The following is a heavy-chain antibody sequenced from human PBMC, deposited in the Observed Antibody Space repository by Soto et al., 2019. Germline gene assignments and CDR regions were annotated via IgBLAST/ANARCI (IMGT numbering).Heavy chain of an antibody. V-gene: IGHV3-13*04. Sequence: GGSLRLSCGASGFTFSSYDMHWVRQATGKGLEWVSSIGTAGDTYYPGSVKGRFTISRENAKNSLYLQMNSLRAADTAVYYCARVGRLRFFDYWGQGTLVTVSS. CDR1: GFTFSSYD. J-gene: IGHJ4*02. CDR2: IGTAGDT. D-gene: IGHD5-12*01. CDR3: ARVGRLRFFDY.